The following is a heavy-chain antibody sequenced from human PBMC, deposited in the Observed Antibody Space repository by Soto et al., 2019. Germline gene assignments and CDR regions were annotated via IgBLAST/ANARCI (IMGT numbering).Heavy chain of an antibody. Sequence: GASVKVSCKASGGAFSSDAFSWVRQAPGQGLEWMGGVIPAFGTSNIPQKFRDRVTITADESTSTVYMELSSLRSYDTAVYYCVRDLLTVTTLGCFDSWGQGNLVTSSS. D-gene: IGHD4-17*01. CDR3: VRDLLTVTTLGCFDS. J-gene: IGHJ4*02. V-gene: IGHV1-69*13. CDR2: VIPAFGTS. CDR1: GGAFSSDA.